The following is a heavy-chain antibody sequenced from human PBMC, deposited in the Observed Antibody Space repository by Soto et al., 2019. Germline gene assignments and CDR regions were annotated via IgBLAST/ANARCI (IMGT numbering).Heavy chain of an antibody. D-gene: IGHD4-17*01. J-gene: IGHJ4*02. CDR2: ISGSGSNP. Sequence: EVQVLESGGGLVQPGGSLRLSCAASGFTFSSYAMSWVRQAPGQGLEWVSAISGSGSNPYYADSVKGRFTISRDNSKNTLYLQMKSLSTADTALYYCAKTASMTIRDGFDHWGQGTLVTVSS. CDR3: AKTASMTIRDGFDH. V-gene: IGHV3-23*01. CDR1: GFTFSSYA.